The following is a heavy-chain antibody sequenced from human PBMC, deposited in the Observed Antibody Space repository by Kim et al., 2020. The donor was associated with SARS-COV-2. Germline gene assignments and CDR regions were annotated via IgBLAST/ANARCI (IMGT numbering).Heavy chain of an antibody. J-gene: IGHJ5*02. CDR3: ARDKFPYCGGDCPFDP. CDR1: GGSISSYY. V-gene: IGHV4-59*13. CDR2: IYYSGST. D-gene: IGHD2-21*02. Sequence: SETLSLTCTVSGGSISSYYWSWIRQPPGKGLEWIGYIYYSGSTNYNPSLKSRVTISVDTSKNQFSLKLSSVTAADTAVYYCARDKFPYCGGDCPFDPWGQGTLVTVSS.